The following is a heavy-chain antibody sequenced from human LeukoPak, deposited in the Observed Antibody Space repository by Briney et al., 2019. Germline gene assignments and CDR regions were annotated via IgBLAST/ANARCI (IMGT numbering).Heavy chain of an antibody. CDR2: IKQDGSEK. CDR3: ARDNYDFWSGYVY. CDR1: GFTFSNNW. D-gene: IGHD3-3*01. Sequence: GGSLRLSCAASGFTFSNNWMSWVRQTPGKGLEWVANIKQDGSEKYYVDSVKGRFTISRDNANNSLYLQMNSLGAEDTAVYYCARDNYDFWSGYVYWGQGTLVTVSS. J-gene: IGHJ4*02. V-gene: IGHV3-7*01.